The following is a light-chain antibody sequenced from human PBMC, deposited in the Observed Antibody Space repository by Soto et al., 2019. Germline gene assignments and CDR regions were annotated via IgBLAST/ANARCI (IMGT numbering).Light chain of an antibody. Sequence: EIVLTQSPGTLSLSPGERVTLSCRASRRVGSDLAWYQQKPAQAPRLLIYAASTRATGVPARFSGSGSGTDFTLTISSLQSEDFAIYYCQQYKNWPAITFGQGTRLEIK. CDR1: RRVGSD. V-gene: IGKV3-15*01. CDR2: AAS. J-gene: IGKJ5*01. CDR3: QQYKNWPAIT.